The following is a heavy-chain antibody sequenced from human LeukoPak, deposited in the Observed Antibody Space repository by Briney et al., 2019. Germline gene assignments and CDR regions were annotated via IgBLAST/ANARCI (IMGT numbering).Heavy chain of an antibody. CDR1: GFTFNDHA. V-gene: IGHV3-9*01. Sequence: GGSLRLSCAASGFTFNDHAMYWVRQAPGKGLEWVSGINWNSDNIGYADSVKGRFTISRDDAKNSLFLQMNSLRAEDTALYYCARASYYYDTTGLGAVDIWGQGTMVTVSS. J-gene: IGHJ3*02. D-gene: IGHD3-22*01. CDR2: INWNSDNI. CDR3: ARASYYYDTTGLGAVDI.